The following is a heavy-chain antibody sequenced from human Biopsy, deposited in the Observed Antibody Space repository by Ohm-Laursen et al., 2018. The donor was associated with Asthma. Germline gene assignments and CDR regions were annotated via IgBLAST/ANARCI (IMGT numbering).Heavy chain of an antibody. CDR2: LIPVLGTP. Sequence: SSVTVSCKASGDSFSNYAISWVRQAPGQGLEWLGGLIPVLGTPDHAQMFEGRVTITADESTSTAYMELSSLSSEDTAVYYCARGYSGSDRIVYYYSGLEVWGQGTTVTVSS. CDR3: ARGYSGSDRIVYYYSGLEV. J-gene: IGHJ6*02. V-gene: IGHV1-69*01. CDR1: GDSFSNYA. D-gene: IGHD5-12*01.